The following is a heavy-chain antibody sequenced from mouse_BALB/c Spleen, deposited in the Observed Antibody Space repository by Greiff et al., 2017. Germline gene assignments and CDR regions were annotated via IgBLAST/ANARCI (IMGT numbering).Heavy chain of an antibody. CDR3: ASWVYYDYMDY. V-gene: IGHV3-2*02. J-gene: IGHJ4*01. Sequence: EVKLVESGPGLVKPSQSLSLTCTVTGYSITSDYAWNWIRQFPGNKLEWMGYISYSGSTSYNPSLKSRISITRDTSKNQFFLQLNSVTTEDTATYYCASWVYYDYMDYWGQGTSVTVSS. CDR1: GYSITSDYA. D-gene: IGHD2-4*01. CDR2: ISYSGST.